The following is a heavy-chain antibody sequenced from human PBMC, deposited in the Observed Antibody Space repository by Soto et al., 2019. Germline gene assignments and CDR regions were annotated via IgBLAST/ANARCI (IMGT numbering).Heavy chain of an antibody. D-gene: IGHD2-21*02. Sequence: GGSLRLSXTASGFTFGDYAMSWFRQAPGKGLEWVGFIRSKAYGGTTEYAASVKGRFTISRDDSKSIAYLQMNSLKTEDTAVYYCTRDGNCGGDCYSEFDYWGQGTLVTFSS. CDR1: GFTFGDYA. CDR2: IRSKAYGGTT. V-gene: IGHV3-49*03. CDR3: TRDGNCGGDCYSEFDY. J-gene: IGHJ4*02.